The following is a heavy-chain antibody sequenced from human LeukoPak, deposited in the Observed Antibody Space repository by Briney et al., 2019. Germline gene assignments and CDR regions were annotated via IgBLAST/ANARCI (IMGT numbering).Heavy chain of an antibody. CDR1: GFTFDDYA. J-gene: IGHJ4*02. CDR2: ISWNSGSI. CDR3: AKGGGYDFWSGYLDY. D-gene: IGHD3-3*01. Sequence: GRSLRLSCAASGFTFDDYAMHWVRHAPGKGLEWVSGISWNSGSIGYADSVKGRFTISRDNAKNSLYLQMNSLRTEDTALYYCAKGGGYDFWSGYLDYWGQGTLVTVSS. V-gene: IGHV3-9*01.